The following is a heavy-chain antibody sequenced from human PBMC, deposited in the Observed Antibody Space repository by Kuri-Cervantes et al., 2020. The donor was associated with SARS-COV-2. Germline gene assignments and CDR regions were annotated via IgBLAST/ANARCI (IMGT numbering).Heavy chain of an antibody. J-gene: IGHJ2*01. D-gene: IGHD3-16*01. Sequence: ESLKISCTVSGYSISSGYYWGWIRQPPGKGLEWIGSIYHSGSTYYNPSLKSRVTISVDRSKNQFSLKLSSVTAADTAVYYCARSQDWGEWYFDLWGRGTLVTVSS. CDR2: IYHSGST. CDR1: GYSISSGYY. V-gene: IGHV4-38-2*02. CDR3: ARSQDWGEWYFDL.